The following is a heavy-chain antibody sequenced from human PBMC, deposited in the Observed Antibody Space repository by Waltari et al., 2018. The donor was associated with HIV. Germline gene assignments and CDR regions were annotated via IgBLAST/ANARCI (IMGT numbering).Heavy chain of an antibody. V-gene: IGHV4-59*08. D-gene: IGHD1-1*01. J-gene: IGHJ4*02. Sequence: QVQLQESGPGLVKPSETLSLTCSVSGGSIPSSYWSWIRQPPGKGLEWIGYIYYSGTTNYNASLKSRLTMSVDTSKNQFSLKLNSVTAADTAVYYCARHGRRWNQELDHWGQGTLVTVSS. CDR3: ARHGRRWNQELDH. CDR1: GGSIPSSY. CDR2: IYYSGTT.